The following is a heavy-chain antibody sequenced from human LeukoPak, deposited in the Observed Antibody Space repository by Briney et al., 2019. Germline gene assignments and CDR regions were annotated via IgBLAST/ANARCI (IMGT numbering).Heavy chain of an antibody. J-gene: IGHJ6*03. Sequence: ASETLSLTCAVYGGSFSGYYWSWIRQPPGKWLEWIGEINHSGSTNYNPSLKSRVTISVDTSKNQFSLKLSSVTAADTAVYYCARVWGGEYYHYMDVWGKGTTVTISS. CDR2: INHSGST. CDR1: GGSFSGYY. CDR3: ARVWGGEYYHYMDV. V-gene: IGHV4-34*01. D-gene: IGHD3-10*01.